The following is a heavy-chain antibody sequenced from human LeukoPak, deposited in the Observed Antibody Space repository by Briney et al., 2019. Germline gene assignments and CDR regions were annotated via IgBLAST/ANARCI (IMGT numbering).Heavy chain of an antibody. J-gene: IGHJ4*02. CDR1: GFTFSSYG. Sequence: PGGSLRLSCAASGFTFSSYGMHWVRQAPGKGLEWVAVISYDGSNKYYADSVKGRFTISRDNSKNTLYLQMNSLRAEDTAVYYCAKIYYYDSSGYSSEGDYWGQGTLVTVSS. V-gene: IGHV3-30*18. CDR2: ISYDGSNK. CDR3: AKIYYYDSSGYSSEGDY. D-gene: IGHD3-22*01.